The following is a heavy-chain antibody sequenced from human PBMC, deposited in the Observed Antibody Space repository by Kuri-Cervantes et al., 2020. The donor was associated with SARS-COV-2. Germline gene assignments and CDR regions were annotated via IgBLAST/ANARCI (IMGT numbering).Heavy chain of an antibody. D-gene: IGHD3-3*01. CDR2: IYYSGST. CDR1: GGSISSSSYY. J-gene: IGHJ6*02. V-gene: IGHV4-39*01. CDR3: ARPMPYDFWSGYRAYYYGMDV. Sequence: ESLKISCTVSGGSISSSSYYWGWIRQPPGKGLEWIGRIYYSGSTYYNPSLKSRVTISVDTSKNQFSLKLSSVTAADTAVYYCARPMPYDFWSGYRAYYYGMDVWGQGTTVTVSS.